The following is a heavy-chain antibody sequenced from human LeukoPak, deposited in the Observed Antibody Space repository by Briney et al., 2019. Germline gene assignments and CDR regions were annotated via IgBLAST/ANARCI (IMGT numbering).Heavy chain of an antibody. V-gene: IGHV1-69*05. CDR1: GGTFSSYA. D-gene: IGHD3/OR15-3a*01. CDR2: IIPIFGTV. CDR3: ARGSTPAGLVAFDI. J-gene: IGHJ3*02. Sequence: ASVKVSCKASGGTFSSYAISWVRQAPGQGLDCMGGIIPIFGTVNYAQKFQGRVTITTDESTSTAYMELSSLRSEDTAVYYCARGSTPAGLVAFDIWGQGTMVTVSS.